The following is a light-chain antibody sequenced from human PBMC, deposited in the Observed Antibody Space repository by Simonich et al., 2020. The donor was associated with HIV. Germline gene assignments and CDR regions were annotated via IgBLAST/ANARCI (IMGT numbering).Light chain of an antibody. J-gene: IGKJ1*01. CDR2: DAS. CDR1: QSVSSNY. CDR3: QQYGSSPTWT. V-gene: IGKV3D-20*01. Sequence: DIVLPQSPGTLSMSPGERATLSCRASQSVSSNYLAWFQQKPGLAPRLLIYDASSRATGIPDRFSGSGSGTDFTLTISRLEPEDFAVYYCQQYGSSPTWTFGQGTKVEIK.